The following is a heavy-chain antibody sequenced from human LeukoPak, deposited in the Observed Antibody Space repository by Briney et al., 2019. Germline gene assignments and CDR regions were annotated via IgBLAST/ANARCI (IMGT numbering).Heavy chain of an antibody. CDR3: ARGRYCSADICSGGDAFDI. CDR1: GGSISNYY. CDR2: IYARGSS. D-gene: IGHD2-15*01. V-gene: IGHV4-4*07. Sequence: WETLSLTCTVSGGSISNYYWSWIRQPAGKGLEWIGRIYARGSSNYNPPLQSRVTMSVDTSKNQFSLKLSSVTAADTAAYYCARGRYCSADICSGGDAFDIWGQGTMVSVSS. J-gene: IGHJ3*02.